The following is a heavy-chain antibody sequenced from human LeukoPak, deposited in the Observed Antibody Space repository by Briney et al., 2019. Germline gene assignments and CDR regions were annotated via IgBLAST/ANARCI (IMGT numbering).Heavy chain of an antibody. CDR1: GFTFSGYG. J-gene: IGHJ4*02. CDR3: ARVNYYAGKPVYFDY. Sequence: PGGSLRLSCAVSGFTFSGYGMHWVRQAPGRGLEWVAFIQHDGSYRYYVGPVKGRFTISRDNSKTTLYLQMSNLRTEDTAVYYCARVNYYAGKPVYFDYWGQGTLVTVSS. CDR2: IQHDGSYR. D-gene: IGHD4-23*01. V-gene: IGHV3-30*02.